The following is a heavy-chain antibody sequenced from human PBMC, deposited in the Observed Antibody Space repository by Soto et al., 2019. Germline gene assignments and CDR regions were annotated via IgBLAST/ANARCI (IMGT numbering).Heavy chain of an antibody. CDR3: ARMKSRFDELSDSSGMDV. D-gene: IGHD3-9*01. J-gene: IGHJ6*02. CDR1: GYSFTSYW. V-gene: IGHV5-51*01. Sequence: GESLKISCKGSGYSFTSYWIGWVRQMPGKGLGWMGIIYPGDSDTRYSPSFQGQITISADKSTSTAYLQWSSVKAADTAMYYCARMKSRFDELSDSSGMDVWGQGTTVTVSS. CDR2: IYPGDSDT.